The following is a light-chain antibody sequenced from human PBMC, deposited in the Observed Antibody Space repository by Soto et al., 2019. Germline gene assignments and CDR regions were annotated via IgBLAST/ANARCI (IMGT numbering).Light chain of an antibody. J-gene: IGKJ1*01. CDR1: QSLIHSDGNTY. CDR3: MQGTHWPWT. V-gene: IGKV2-30*02. CDR2: KVS. Sequence: DVVMTQSPLSLPVTLAQPASISCRSSQSLIHSDGNTYLNWFQQRLGQSPRRLIYKVSDRDSGVPDRSSGSGSGSDFTLKISRVEAEDVGVYYCMQGTHWPWTFGQGTEVEIK.